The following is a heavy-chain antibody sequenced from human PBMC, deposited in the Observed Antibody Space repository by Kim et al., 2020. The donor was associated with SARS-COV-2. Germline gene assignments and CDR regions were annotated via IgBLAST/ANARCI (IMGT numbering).Heavy chain of an antibody. J-gene: IGHJ4*02. Sequence: GGSLRLSCAASGFTFSSYGMHWVRQAPGKGLEWVAVISYDGSNKYYADSVKGRFTISRDNSKNTLYLQMNSLRAEDTAVYYCAKDTAGASLPDYWGQGTL. CDR2: ISYDGSNK. CDR1: GFTFSSYG. V-gene: IGHV3-30*18. D-gene: IGHD2-21*02. CDR3: AKDTAGASLPDY.